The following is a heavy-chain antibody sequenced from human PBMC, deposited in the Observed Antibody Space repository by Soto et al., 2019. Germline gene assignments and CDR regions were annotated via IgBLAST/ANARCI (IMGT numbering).Heavy chain of an antibody. CDR3: AKDQYAGPLAY. J-gene: IGHJ4*02. CDR2: ISGSGGST. Sequence: TGGSLRLSCAASGFTFSSYAMSWVRQAPGKGLEWVSAISGSGGSTYYADSVKGRFTISRDNSKNTLYLQMNSLRAEDTAVYYGAKDQYAGPLAYWGQGTLVTVSS. D-gene: IGHD2-2*01. V-gene: IGHV3-23*01. CDR1: GFTFSSYA.